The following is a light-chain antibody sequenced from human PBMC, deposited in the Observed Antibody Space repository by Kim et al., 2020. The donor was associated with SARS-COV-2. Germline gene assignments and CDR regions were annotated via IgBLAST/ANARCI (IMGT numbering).Light chain of an antibody. Sequence: GQGVPMSCSESDSNIGYETVNCYQHLPGTAPKFLIYGNNKRPSGVPDRFSGSKSGPSASLAISGLQSGDEAIYYCAAWDDRLNGWLFGGGTQLTVL. J-gene: IGLJ2*01. V-gene: IGLV1-44*01. CDR1: DSNIGYET. CDR2: GNN. CDR3: AAWDDRLNGWL.